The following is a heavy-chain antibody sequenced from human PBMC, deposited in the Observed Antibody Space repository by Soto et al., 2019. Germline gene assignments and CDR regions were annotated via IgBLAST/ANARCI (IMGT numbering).Heavy chain of an antibody. J-gene: IGHJ6*02. CDR2: MNPNSGNT. V-gene: IGHV1-8*01. Sequence: QVQLVQSGAEVKKPGASVKVSCKASGYTFTSYDINWVRQATGQGLEWMGWMNPNSGNTGYAQKFQGRVTMTRNTHISTAYMELSSLRSEVTAVYYCARWPDGYYYYGMDVWGQGTAVTVSS. CDR1: GYTFTSYD. CDR3: ARWPDGYYYYGMDV.